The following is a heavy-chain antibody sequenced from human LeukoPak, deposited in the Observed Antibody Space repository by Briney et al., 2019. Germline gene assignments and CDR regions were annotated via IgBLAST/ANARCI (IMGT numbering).Heavy chain of an antibody. CDR1: GGSISSYY. Sequence: SETLSLTCTVPGGSISSYYWSWIRQPPGKGLEWIGYIYYSGSTNYNPSLKSRVTISVDRSKNQFSLKLSSVTAADTAVYYCARVKMVRGVIINDYWGQGTLVTVSS. J-gene: IGHJ4*02. V-gene: IGHV4-59*12. CDR3: ARVKMVRGVIINDY. CDR2: IYYSGST. D-gene: IGHD3-10*01.